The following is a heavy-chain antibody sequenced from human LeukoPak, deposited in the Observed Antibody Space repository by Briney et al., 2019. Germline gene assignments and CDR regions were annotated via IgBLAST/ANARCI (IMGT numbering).Heavy chain of an antibody. Sequence: SETLSLTCTVSGGSISSYYWSWIRQPPGKGLEWIGYIYYSGSTNYTPSLKSRVTISLDTSKTQFSLKLSSVTAADTAVYFCARGPYSYDSSGAFDIWGQGTMVTVSS. CDR1: GGSISSYY. D-gene: IGHD3-22*01. J-gene: IGHJ3*02. CDR2: IYYSGST. V-gene: IGHV4-59*08. CDR3: ARGPYSYDSSGAFDI.